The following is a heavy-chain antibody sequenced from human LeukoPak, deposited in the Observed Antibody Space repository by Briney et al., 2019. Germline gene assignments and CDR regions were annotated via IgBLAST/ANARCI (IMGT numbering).Heavy chain of an antibody. J-gene: IGHJ6*02. CDR2: INHSGST. CDR3: ARGHSIAARPSSPGDYYYYGMDV. V-gene: IGHV4-34*01. Sequence: SETLSLTCAVYGGSFSGYYWSWIRQPPGKGLEWIGEINHSGSTNYNPSLKGRVTISVDTSKNQFSLKLSSVTAADTAVYYCARGHSIAARPSSPGDYYYYGMDVWGQGTTVTVSS. CDR1: GGSFSGYY. D-gene: IGHD6-6*01.